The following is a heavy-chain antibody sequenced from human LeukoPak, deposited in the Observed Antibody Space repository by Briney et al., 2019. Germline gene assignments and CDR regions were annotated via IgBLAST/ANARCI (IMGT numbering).Heavy chain of an antibody. CDR3: AHLDYVDYPTDDAFDI. CDR1: GFSLSTSGVG. CDR2: IYWDDDK. D-gene: IGHD4-17*01. Sequence: SCPTLLNPTQTLTLTCAFSGFSLSTSGVGVGWIRQPPGKALEWLALIYWDDDKYYSPSLKNRLTITKDTSKNQEVLTMTNMDPVDTATYYCAHLDYVDYPTDDAFDIWGQGAMVTVSS. J-gene: IGHJ3*02. V-gene: IGHV2-5*02.